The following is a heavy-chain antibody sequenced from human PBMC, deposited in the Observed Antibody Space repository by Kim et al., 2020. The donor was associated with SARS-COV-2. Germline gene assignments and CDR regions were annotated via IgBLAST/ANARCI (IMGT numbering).Heavy chain of an antibody. CDR3: APPPVGLLWFGELFFDY. CDR1: GFTFSSYA. CDR2: ISGSGGST. Sequence: GGSLRLSCAASGFTFSSYAMSWVRQAPGKGLEWVSAISGSGGSTYYADSVKGRFTISRDNSKNTLYLQMNSLRAEDTAVYYCAPPPVGLLWFGELFFDYWGQGTLVTVSS. J-gene: IGHJ4*02. D-gene: IGHD3-10*01. V-gene: IGHV3-23*01.